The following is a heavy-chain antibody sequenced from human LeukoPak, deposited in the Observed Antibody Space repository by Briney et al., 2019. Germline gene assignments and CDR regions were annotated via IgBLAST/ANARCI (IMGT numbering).Heavy chain of an antibody. Sequence: GGSLRLSCAASGFTFSSYGMHWVRQAPGKGLEWVAVISYGGSNKYYADSVKGRFTISRDNSKNTLYLQMNSLRAEDTAVYYCKVAAIDFDYWGQGTLVTVSS. V-gene: IGHV3-30*03. CDR3: KVAAIDFDY. CDR2: ISYGGSNK. J-gene: IGHJ4*02. CDR1: GFTFSSYG. D-gene: IGHD2-15*01.